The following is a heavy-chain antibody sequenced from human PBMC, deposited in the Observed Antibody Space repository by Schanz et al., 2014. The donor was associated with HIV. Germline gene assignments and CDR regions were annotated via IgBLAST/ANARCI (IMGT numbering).Heavy chain of an antibody. CDR2: ISWKSDSI. V-gene: IGHV3-9*01. Sequence: EVQLLESGGGLVQPGGSLRLSCAASGFTFSSYGMHWVRQAPGKGLEWVSGISWKSDSIGYADSVKGRFTISRDNAKNTLYLQMNSLRAEDTALYYCAKEMVSRYYGDAFNIWGQGTMVTVSS. J-gene: IGHJ3*02. D-gene: IGHD3-16*01. CDR3: AKEMVSRYYGDAFNI. CDR1: GFTFSSYG.